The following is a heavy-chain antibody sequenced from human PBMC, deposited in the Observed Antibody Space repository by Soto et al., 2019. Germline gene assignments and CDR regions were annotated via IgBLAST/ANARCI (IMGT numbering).Heavy chain of an antibody. D-gene: IGHD6-6*01. Sequence: QVQLVQSGAEVKKPGASVKVSCKASGYTFTSYYMHWVRQAPGQGLEWMGIINPSGGSTSYAQKCRGRGTMTGETSTSTVYMELSSLRSGDTAVYYCARGKGGGIAARGAGYNWFDPWGQGTLVTVSS. CDR2: INPSGGST. CDR1: GYTFTSYY. CDR3: ARGKGGGIAARGAGYNWFDP. V-gene: IGHV1-46*01. J-gene: IGHJ5*02.